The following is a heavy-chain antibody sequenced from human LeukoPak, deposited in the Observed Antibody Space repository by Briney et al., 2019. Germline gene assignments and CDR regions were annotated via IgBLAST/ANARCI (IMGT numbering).Heavy chain of an antibody. D-gene: IGHD1-26*01. J-gene: IGHJ4*02. CDR2: IYSGGST. V-gene: IGHV3-53*01. Sequence: GGSLRLSCAASGFTVSSNYMSWVRRAPGKGLEWVSIIYSGGSTYYADSVKGGFTISRDNSKKTLYLQMNSLRAEDTAVYYCARWAYSGSFYYFDYWGQGTLVTVSS. CDR1: GFTVSSNY. CDR3: ARWAYSGSFYYFDY.